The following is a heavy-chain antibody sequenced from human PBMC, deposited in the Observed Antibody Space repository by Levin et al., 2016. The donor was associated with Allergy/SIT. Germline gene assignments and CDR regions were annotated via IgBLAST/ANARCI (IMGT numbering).Heavy chain of an antibody. CDR1: GFTFSSYS. Sequence: GGSLRLSCAASGFTFSSYSMNWVRQAPGKGLEWVSAISTSSTYKNYADSVQGRFTISRDNAKNSLYLQMSSLRVEDTAVYYCARVSLSASNSYGSGSYDSWGQGTLVTVSS. CDR2: ISTSSTYK. CDR3: ARVSLSASNSYGSGSYDS. D-gene: IGHD3-10*01. V-gene: IGHV3-21*01. J-gene: IGHJ4*02.